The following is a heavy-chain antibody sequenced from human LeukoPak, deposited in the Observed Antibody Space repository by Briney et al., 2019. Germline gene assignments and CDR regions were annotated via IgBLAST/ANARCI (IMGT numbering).Heavy chain of an antibody. CDR2: ISGSGGSI. V-gene: IGHV3-23*01. CDR3: AKPPSLFTSSYEYFQH. Sequence: GGSLRLSCAASGFTFSSHALSWVRQAPGKGLEWVSTISGSGGSIYYADSVKGRFTISRDNSKNTLYLQMNSLRAEDTAVYYCAKPPSLFTSSYEYFQHWGQGTLVTVSS. J-gene: IGHJ1*01. CDR1: GFTFSSHA. D-gene: IGHD2-2*01.